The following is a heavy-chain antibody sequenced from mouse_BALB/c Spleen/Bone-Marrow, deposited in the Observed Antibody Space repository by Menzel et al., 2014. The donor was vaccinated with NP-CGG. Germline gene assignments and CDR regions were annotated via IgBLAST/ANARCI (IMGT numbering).Heavy chain of an antibody. Sequence: EVKLVESGGGLVKPGGSLKLSCAASGFTFSSYAMSWVRRTPEKRLEWVATISSGGSYTYYPDSVKGRFTISRDNAKNTLYLQMSSLRSEDTAMYYCARQLLRYYFDYWGQGTTLTVSS. CDR2: ISSGGSYT. CDR3: ARQLLRYYFDY. D-gene: IGHD1-1*01. J-gene: IGHJ2*01. V-gene: IGHV5-9-3*01. CDR1: GFTFSSYA.